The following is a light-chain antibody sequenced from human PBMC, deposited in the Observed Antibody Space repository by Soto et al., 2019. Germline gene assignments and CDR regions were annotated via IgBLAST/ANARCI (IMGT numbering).Light chain of an antibody. CDR1: QSVSSH. Sequence: EMVWTKSQATLSLALGERATLSCRVSQSVSSHFAWYQQKPGQAPRLLIYGASTRATGIPARFSGSGSGTEFTLTISSLQSEDFAVYYCQQYNNWPPVTFGQGTNVDI. V-gene: IGKV3-15*01. J-gene: IGKJ1*01. CDR3: QQYNNWPPVT. CDR2: GAS.